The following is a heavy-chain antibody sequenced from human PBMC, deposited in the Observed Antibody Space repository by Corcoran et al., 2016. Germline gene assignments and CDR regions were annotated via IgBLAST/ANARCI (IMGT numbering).Heavy chain of an antibody. J-gene: IGHJ4*02. Sequence: QVQLVQSGAEVKKPGSSVKVSCKASGGTFSNYAISWVRQAPGQGLEWMGEIIPIFGTTKYAQKFQGRVTITADESTSTSYMELSSLSSEDTAVYDCARSPGVGVTTGVFDYWDQGTLVTVSS. CDR1: GGTFSNYA. CDR3: ARSPGVGVTTGVFDY. D-gene: IGHD2-21*02. CDR2: IIPIFGTT. V-gene: IGHV1-69*01.